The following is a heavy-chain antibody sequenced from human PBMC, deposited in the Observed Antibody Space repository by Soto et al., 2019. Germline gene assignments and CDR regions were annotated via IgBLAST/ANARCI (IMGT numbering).Heavy chain of an antibody. CDR2: INHSGST. Sequence: QVQLQQWGVGLLKPSETLSLTCAVYGGSFSGYYWSWIRQPPGKGLEWIGEINHSGSTNYNPSLKSRVTISVDTSKNQFSLKLSSVTAADTAVYYCARADYGDYRGLDYWGQGTLVTVSS. CDR1: GGSFSGYY. J-gene: IGHJ4*02. V-gene: IGHV4-34*01. D-gene: IGHD4-17*01. CDR3: ARADYGDYRGLDY.